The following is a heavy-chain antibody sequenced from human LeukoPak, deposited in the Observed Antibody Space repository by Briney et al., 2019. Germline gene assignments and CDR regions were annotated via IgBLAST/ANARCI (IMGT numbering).Heavy chain of an antibody. Sequence: SQTLSLTCIVSGGSISSETYYWSWIRQPAGKGLEWIGRIFASGSTDYNPSLKSRVTMSVDTSKNQFSLKLGSVTAADSAVYYCASHRTSGNYYRHIDVWGKGTTVTVSS. D-gene: IGHD1-26*01. CDR3: ASHRTSGNYYRHIDV. J-gene: IGHJ6*03. CDR1: GGSISSETYY. V-gene: IGHV4-61*02. CDR2: IFASGST.